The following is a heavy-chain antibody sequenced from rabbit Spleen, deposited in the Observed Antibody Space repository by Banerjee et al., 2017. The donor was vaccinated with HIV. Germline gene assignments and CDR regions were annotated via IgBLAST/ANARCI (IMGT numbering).Heavy chain of an antibody. J-gene: IGHJ6*01. CDR3: ARDGTGGSYLAL. CDR2: IDPVFGNT. CDR1: GFDFSTYY. D-gene: IGHD8-1*01. V-gene: IGHV1S7*01. Sequence: QLVESGGGLVQPGGSLKLSCKASGFDFSTYYMSWVRQAPGKGLEWIGYIDPVFGNTYYASWVNGRFTISSDNAQKTVDLQMNSLTAADTATYFCARDGTGGSYLALWGPGTLVTVS.